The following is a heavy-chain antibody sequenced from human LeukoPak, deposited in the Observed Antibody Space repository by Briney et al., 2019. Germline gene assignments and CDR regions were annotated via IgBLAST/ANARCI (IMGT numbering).Heavy chain of an antibody. Sequence: GRSLRLSCAASGFTFSNYAIHWVCQAPGKGLEWVAVIYYDGSNKYYADSVKGRFIISRDNSKNTLYLQMNSLRAEDAAVYYCARDFRAGGVTSKAFDIWGQGTMVTVSS. J-gene: IGHJ3*02. CDR3: ARDFRAGGVTSKAFDI. CDR2: IYYDGSNK. V-gene: IGHV3-30*04. CDR1: GFTFSNYA. D-gene: IGHD3-16*01.